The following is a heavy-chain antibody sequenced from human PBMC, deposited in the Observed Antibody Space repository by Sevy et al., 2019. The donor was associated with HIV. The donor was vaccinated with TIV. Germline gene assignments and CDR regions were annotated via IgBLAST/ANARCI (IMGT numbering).Heavy chain of an antibody. CDR3: VRGLLARPRGDYWYFDL. CDR1: GFTFSTYA. CDR2: ISGSASTTYYGGAA. J-gene: IGHJ2*01. Sequence: GGCLRLSCTASGFTFSTYAMSWVRQAPGKGLEWVSGISGSASTTYYGGAAYYADSVKGRFTITRDNAKNTLYLETNSLRDEDSAVFHVVRGLLARPRGDYWYFDLWGRGTLVTVSS. V-gene: IGHV3-23*01. D-gene: IGHD6-6*01.